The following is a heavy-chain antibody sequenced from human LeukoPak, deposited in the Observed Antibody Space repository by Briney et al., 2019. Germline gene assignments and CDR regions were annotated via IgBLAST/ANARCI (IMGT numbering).Heavy chain of an antibody. CDR2: ISGSGGST. V-gene: IGHV3-23*01. D-gene: IGHD3-22*01. CDR1: GFTFSRYA. Sequence: GGSLRLSCAASGFTFSRYAMNWVRQAPGKGLEWVSAISGSGGSTYYADSVKGRFTISRDNAKNSPYLQMNSLRAEDTAVYYCARDPYYYDSSGKTFDYWGQGTLVTVSS. CDR3: ARDPYYYDSSGKTFDY. J-gene: IGHJ4*02.